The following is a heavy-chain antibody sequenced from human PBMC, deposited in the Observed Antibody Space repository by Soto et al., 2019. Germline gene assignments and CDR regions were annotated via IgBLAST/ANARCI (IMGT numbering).Heavy chain of an antibody. CDR2: ISWNSGSI. V-gene: IGHV3-9*01. D-gene: IGHD6-6*01. CDR3: AKVGGKQLVPPPGYYYGMDV. Sequence: GGSLRLSCAASGFTFDDYAMHWVRQAPGKGLEWVSGISWNSGSIGYADSVKGRFTISRDNAKNSLYLQMNSLRAEDTALYYCAKVGGKQLVPPPGYYYGMDVWGQGTTVTVSS. CDR1: GFTFDDYA. J-gene: IGHJ6*02.